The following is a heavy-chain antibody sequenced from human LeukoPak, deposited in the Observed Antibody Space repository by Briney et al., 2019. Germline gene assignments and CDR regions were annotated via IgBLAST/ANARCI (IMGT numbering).Heavy chain of an antibody. Sequence: GASLTLSCAASGFTFSSYAMSWVRKAPGKGLELVSAISGSGGSTYYADSVKGRFTISRDNSKNTLYLQMNSLRAEDTAVYYCAKDQYQLLYETWGQGTLVTVSS. J-gene: IGHJ5*02. CDR3: AKDQYQLLYET. V-gene: IGHV3-23*01. CDR2: ISGSGGST. CDR1: GFTFSSYA. D-gene: IGHD2-2*02.